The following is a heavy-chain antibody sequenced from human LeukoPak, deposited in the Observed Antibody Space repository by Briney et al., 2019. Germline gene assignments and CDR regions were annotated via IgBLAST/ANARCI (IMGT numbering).Heavy chain of an antibody. CDR3: ARGRTVVTAIPKYYFDY. J-gene: IGHJ4*02. D-gene: IGHD2-21*02. CDR1: GGSFSGYY. Sequence: SETLSLTCAVYGGSFSGYYWSWIRQPPGKGLEWIGEINHSGSTNYNPSLKSRVTISVDTSKNQFSLKLSSVTAADTAVYYCARGRTVVTAIPKYYFDYWGQGTLVTVSS. CDR2: INHSGST. V-gene: IGHV4-34*01.